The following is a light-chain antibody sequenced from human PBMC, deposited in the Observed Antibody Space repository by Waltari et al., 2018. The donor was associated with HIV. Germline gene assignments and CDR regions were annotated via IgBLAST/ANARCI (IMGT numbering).Light chain of an antibody. J-gene: IGLJ3*02. V-gene: IGLV1-44*01. CDR2: SKT. Sequence: QSVLTQPPSASGTPGQRVTISCSGSRSNIGSNTVNWYQQLPGTAPKLLIHSKTHPPSGLPGRLSGSKSGTSASLAISGLQSEDEADYYCATWDDSLNGRWVFGGGTKLTVL. CDR3: ATWDDSLNGRWV. CDR1: RSNIGSNT.